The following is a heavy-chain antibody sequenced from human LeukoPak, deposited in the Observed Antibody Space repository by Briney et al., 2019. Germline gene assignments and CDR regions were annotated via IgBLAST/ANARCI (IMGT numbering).Heavy chain of an antibody. Sequence: GGSLRLSCAASGFTFSTYGMHWVRQAPGKGLEWVAVISYDGSNKYYADSVKGRFTISRDNSKNTLYLQMNSLRAEDTGVYYCAKDHYGSGSYYNPNYYYYMDVWGKGTTVTISS. J-gene: IGHJ6*03. CDR1: GFTFSTYG. CDR3: AKDHYGSGSYYNPNYYYYMDV. D-gene: IGHD3-10*01. CDR2: ISYDGSNK. V-gene: IGHV3-30*18.